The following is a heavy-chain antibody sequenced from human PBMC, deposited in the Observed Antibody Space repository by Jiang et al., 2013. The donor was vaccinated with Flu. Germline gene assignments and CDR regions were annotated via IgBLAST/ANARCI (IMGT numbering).Heavy chain of an antibody. CDR1: GGSISSYY. Sequence: LLKPSETLSLTCTVSGGSISSYYWSWIRQPAGKGLEWIGRIYTSGSTNYNPSLKSRVTMSVDTSKNQFSLKLSSVTAADTAVYYCAREPLKFVDIVVVPAPDYYYMDVWGKGTTVTVSS. CDR2: IYTSGST. CDR3: AREPLKFVDIVVVPAPDYYYMDV. D-gene: IGHD2-2*01. V-gene: IGHV4-4*07. J-gene: IGHJ6*03.